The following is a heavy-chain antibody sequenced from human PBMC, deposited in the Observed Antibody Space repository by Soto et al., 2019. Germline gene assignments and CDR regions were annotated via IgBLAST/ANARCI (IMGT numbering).Heavy chain of an antibody. J-gene: IGHJ2*01. CDR2: IWYDGSHE. D-gene: IGHD3-22*01. CDR3: ARDRYSYDSRAYQGVDWYFDL. V-gene: IGHV3-33*01. CDR1: GFTFNNYG. Sequence: PGGSLRLSCAASGFTFNNYGMHWVRQAPGKGLGWVAVIWYDGSHESYADSVKGRFTISRDNSKNTLYLQMNSLRAEDTAVYYCARDRYSYDSRAYQGVDWYFDLWGRGTRVTVSS.